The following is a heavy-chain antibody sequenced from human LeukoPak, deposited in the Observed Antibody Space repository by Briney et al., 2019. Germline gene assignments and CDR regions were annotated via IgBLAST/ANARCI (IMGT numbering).Heavy chain of an antibody. Sequence: SETLSLTCTVSGGSISSYFWNWIRQPAGKGLEWIGRIYTSGSTNYNPSLKGRVTISVDTSKNQFSLKLSSVTAADTAVYYCASEASAYWGQGTLVTVSS. V-gene: IGHV4-4*07. CDR3: ASEASAY. J-gene: IGHJ4*02. CDR1: GGSISSYF. CDR2: IYTSGST. D-gene: IGHD6-25*01.